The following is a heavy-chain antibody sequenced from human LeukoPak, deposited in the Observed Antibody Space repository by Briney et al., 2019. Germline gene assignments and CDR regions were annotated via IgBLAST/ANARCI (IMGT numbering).Heavy chain of an antibody. CDR3: ARAAYYYDSGGYFSHAFDI. Sequence: SETLSLTCTVSGGSISSYYWSWIRQPAGKGLEWIGRIYTGGSTNYNPSLKSRVTMSVDTSKNQFSLKLSSVTAADTAVYYCARAAYYYDSGGYFSHAFDIWGQGTMVTVSS. D-gene: IGHD3-22*01. CDR2: IYTGGST. V-gene: IGHV4-4*07. CDR1: GGSISSYY. J-gene: IGHJ3*02.